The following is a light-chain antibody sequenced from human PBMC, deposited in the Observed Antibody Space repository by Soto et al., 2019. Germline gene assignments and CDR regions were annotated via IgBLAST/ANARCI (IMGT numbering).Light chain of an antibody. Sequence: QSVLTQPASVSGSPGQSITISCTGTSSDVGGYNFVSWYQQHPGRAPKPMIYEVSRRPSGVSNRFSGSKSGNTASLTISGLRAEDEADYYCTSYTTSNTLVVFGGGTKLTVL. V-gene: IGLV2-14*01. J-gene: IGLJ3*02. CDR2: EVS. CDR3: TSYTTSNTLVV. CDR1: SSDVGGYNF.